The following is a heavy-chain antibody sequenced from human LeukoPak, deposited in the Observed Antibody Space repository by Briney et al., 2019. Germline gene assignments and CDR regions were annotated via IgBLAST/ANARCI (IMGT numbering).Heavy chain of an antibody. V-gene: IGHV4-59*01. J-gene: IGHJ4*02. CDR2: IYYSGST. CDR3: ARVEQWPLGIDY. Sequence: PSETLSLTCTVSGGSISSYYWSWIRQPPGKGLEWIGYIYYSGSTNYNPSLKSRVTISVDTSKNQFSLKLGSVTAADTAVYYCARVEQWPLGIDYWGQGTLVTVSS. D-gene: IGHD6-19*01. CDR1: GGSISSYY.